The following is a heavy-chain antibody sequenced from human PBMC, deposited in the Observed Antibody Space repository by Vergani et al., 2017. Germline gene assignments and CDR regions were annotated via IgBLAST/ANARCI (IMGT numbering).Heavy chain of an antibody. V-gene: IGHV4-34*02. CDR2: INHSGST. Sequence: QVQLQQWGAGLLKPSETLSLTCAVYGGSFSGYYWSWIRQPPGKGLEWIGEINHSGSTNYNPSLKSRVTISVDTSKNQFSLKLSSVTAADTAVYYCARALEYCSSTGCYTARFDPWGQGTLVTVSS. D-gene: IGHD2-2*02. CDR1: GGSFSGYY. CDR3: ARALEYCSSTGCYTARFDP. J-gene: IGHJ5*02.